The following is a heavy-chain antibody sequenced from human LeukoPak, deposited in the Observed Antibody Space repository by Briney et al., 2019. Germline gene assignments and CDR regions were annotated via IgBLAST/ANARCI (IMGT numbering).Heavy chain of an antibody. Sequence: SETLSLTCTVSGYSISSGYYWGWIRQPPGKGLEWIGSIHYSARIYYNPSLKSRLTISPDTSKNQFSLKLTSVTAADTAVYYCTREVRSTWASFDPWGQGTLVIVSS. D-gene: IGHD1-26*01. J-gene: IGHJ5*02. CDR1: GYSISSGYY. CDR3: TREVRSTWASFDP. V-gene: IGHV4-38-2*02. CDR2: IHYSARI.